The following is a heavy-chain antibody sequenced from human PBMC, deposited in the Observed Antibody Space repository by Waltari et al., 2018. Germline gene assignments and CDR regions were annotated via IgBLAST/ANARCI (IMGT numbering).Heavy chain of an antibody. CDR1: GGSFSGYY. D-gene: IGHD3-10*01. Sequence: QVQLQQWGAGLLKPSETLSLTCAVYGGSFSGYYWSWIRQPPGKGLEWIGEINPRGSTNHNPSHKSRVTISVDTSKNQFSLKLSSVTAADTAVYYCARGIKRFGEFDYWGQGTLVTVSS. J-gene: IGHJ4*02. CDR2: INPRGST. V-gene: IGHV4-34*01. CDR3: ARGIKRFGEFDY.